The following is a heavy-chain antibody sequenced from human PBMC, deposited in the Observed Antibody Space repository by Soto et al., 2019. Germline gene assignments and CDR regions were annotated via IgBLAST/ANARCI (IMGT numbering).Heavy chain of an antibody. Sequence: GASVKVSCKASGGTFSSYAIIWVRQAPGQGLEWMGGIIPIFGTANYAQKFQGRVTITADESTSTAYMELSSLRSEDTAVYYCARGYWNSSSWYPFDYWGQGTLVTVSS. CDR1: GGTFSSYA. CDR3: ARGYWNSSSWYPFDY. D-gene: IGHD6-13*01. CDR2: IIPIFGTA. V-gene: IGHV1-69*13. J-gene: IGHJ4*02.